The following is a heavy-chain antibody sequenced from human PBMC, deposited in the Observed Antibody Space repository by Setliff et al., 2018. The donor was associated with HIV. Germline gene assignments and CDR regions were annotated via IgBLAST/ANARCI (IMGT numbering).Heavy chain of an antibody. CDR3: ASSNYRLVYFDY. Sequence: SETLSLTCTVSNGSISSYYWSWIRQPPGKGLEWIGYIYYSGSTNYNPSLKSRVTISVDTSKNQFSLKLSSVTAADTAVYYCASSNYRLVYFDYWGQGTLVTVSS. CDR2: IYYSGST. CDR1: NGSISSYY. V-gene: IGHV4-59*01. D-gene: IGHD1-7*01. J-gene: IGHJ4*02.